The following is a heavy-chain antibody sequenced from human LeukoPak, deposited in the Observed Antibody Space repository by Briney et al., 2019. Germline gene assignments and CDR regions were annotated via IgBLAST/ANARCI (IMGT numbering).Heavy chain of an antibody. CDR1: GFTFSSYA. J-gene: IGHJ4*02. D-gene: IGHD2-15*01. CDR3: AKACSGGSCYSGSDY. Sequence: QTGGSLRLSCVASGFTFSSYAMSWVRQAPGKGLEWVSAISGSGGSTYYADSVKGRFTISRDNSKNTLYLQMNSLRAEDTAVYYCAKACSGGSCYSGSDYWGQGTLVTVSS. CDR2: ISGSGGST. V-gene: IGHV3-23*01.